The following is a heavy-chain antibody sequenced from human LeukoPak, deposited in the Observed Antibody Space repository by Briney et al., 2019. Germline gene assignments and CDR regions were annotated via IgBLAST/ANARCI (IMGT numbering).Heavy chain of an antibody. V-gene: IGHV4-39*01. CDR3: ASPRVGYYDSSGYLTPNFDY. J-gene: IGHJ4*02. CDR2: IYYSGST. CDR1: GGSISSSSYY. D-gene: IGHD3-22*01. Sequence: SETLSLTCTVSGGSISSSSYYWGWIRQPPGKGLEWIGSIYYSGSTYYNPSLKSRVTISVDTSKNQFSLKLSSVTAADTAVYYRASPRVGYYDSSGYLTPNFDYWGQGTLVTVSS.